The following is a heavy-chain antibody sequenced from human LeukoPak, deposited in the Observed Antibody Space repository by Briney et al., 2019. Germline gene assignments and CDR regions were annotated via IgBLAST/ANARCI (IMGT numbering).Heavy chain of an antibody. D-gene: IGHD3-22*01. J-gene: IGHJ4*02. V-gene: IGHV1-8*02. CDR3: ASPIYYYNSSGYYPFDY. CDR2: MNPNSGNT. Sequence: ASVKVSCKASGYTFTSYGISWVRQAPGQGLEWMGWMNPNSGNTGYAQKFQGRVTMTRDTSISTAYMELSSLRSEDTAVYYCASPIYYYNSSGYYPFDYWGQGTLVTVSS. CDR1: GYTFTSYG.